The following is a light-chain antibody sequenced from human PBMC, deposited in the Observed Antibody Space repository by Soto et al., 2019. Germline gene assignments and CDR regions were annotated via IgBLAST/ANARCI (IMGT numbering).Light chain of an antibody. J-gene: IGKJ2*01. V-gene: IGKV3-20*01. CDR3: QKYGSSPDT. Sequence: EIVLTQSPGTLSLSPGERATLSCRASQSVSSSYLAWYQQKPGQAPRLLIYGASSRATGIPDRFSGSGSGTDFTLTISRLEAEDFAVYYCQKYGSSPDTFGQGTKLEIK. CDR1: QSVSSSY. CDR2: GAS.